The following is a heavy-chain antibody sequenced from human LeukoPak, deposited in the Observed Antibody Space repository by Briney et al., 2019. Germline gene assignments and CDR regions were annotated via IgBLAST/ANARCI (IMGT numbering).Heavy chain of an antibody. Sequence: ASVKVSCKASGYTFTSYYMHWVRQAPGQGLEGMGIINPSGGSTSYAQKFQGRVTMTRDTSTSTVYMELSSLRSEDTAVYYCARGYCSSTSCYRWRAWFDPWGQGTLVTVSS. CDR1: GYTFTSYY. CDR3: ARGYCSSTSCYRWRAWFDP. J-gene: IGHJ5*02. V-gene: IGHV1-46*01. D-gene: IGHD2-2*01. CDR2: INPSGGST.